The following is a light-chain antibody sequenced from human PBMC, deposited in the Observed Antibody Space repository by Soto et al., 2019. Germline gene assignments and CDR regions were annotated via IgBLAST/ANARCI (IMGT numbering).Light chain of an antibody. CDR3: QQYGGSPRT. J-gene: IGKJ1*01. Sequence: EIVMTQSPATLSVSPGERATLSCRASQSVSSSSLAWYQQKRGQAPRLLIHGASSRATGIPERFSGSGSGTDFTLTISRLEPEDFAVYYCQQYGGSPRTFGQGTKVDIK. CDR1: QSVSSSS. CDR2: GAS. V-gene: IGKV3-20*01.